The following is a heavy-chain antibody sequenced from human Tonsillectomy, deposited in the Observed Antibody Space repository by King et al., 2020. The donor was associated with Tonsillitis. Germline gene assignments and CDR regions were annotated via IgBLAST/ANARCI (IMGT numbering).Heavy chain of an antibody. CDR2: IYHSGPT. D-gene: IGHD4-17*01. CDR3: ARNRDYGDYVDF. J-gene: IGHJ4*02. V-gene: IGHV4-31*03. Sequence: VQLQESGPGLVRPSQTLSLICSVSGDSLTSGGYFWSWILQHPDKGLEWIGSIYHSGPTYHTPSLRSRLFMSVDTSKNQFSLRLTSGTAADTAVYYCARNRDYGDYVDFWGQGTLVAVSS. CDR1: GDSLTSGGYF.